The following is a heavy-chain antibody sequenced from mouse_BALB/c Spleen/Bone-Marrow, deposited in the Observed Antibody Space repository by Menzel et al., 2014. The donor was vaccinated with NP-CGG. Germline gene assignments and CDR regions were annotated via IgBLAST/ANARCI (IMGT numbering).Heavy chain of an antibody. CDR1: GFNIKDTY. CDR3: ARGYYDYVYAMDY. CDR2: IDPANGNT. Sequence: EVKLVESGAELVKPGASVELSCTASGFNIKDTYMHWVKQRPEQGLEWIGRIDPANGNTKYDPKFQGKATITADTSSNTAYLQLSSPTSEDTAVYYCARGYYDYVYAMDYWGQGTSVTVSS. D-gene: IGHD2-4*01. J-gene: IGHJ4*01. V-gene: IGHV14-3*02.